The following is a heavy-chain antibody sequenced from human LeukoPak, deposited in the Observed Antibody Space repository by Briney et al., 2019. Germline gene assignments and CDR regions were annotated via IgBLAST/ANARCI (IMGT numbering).Heavy chain of an antibody. Sequence: SVKVSCKASGGTFSSYAISWVRQAPGQGLEWMGRIIPIFGIANYAQKFQGRVTITADKSTSTAYMELSSLRSEDTAVYYCARDNPDYSPWDYYYYGMDVRGQGTTVTVSS. CDR3: ARDNPDYSPWDYYYYGMDV. CDR2: IIPIFGIA. CDR1: GGTFSSYA. J-gene: IGHJ6*02. D-gene: IGHD2-15*01. V-gene: IGHV1-69*04.